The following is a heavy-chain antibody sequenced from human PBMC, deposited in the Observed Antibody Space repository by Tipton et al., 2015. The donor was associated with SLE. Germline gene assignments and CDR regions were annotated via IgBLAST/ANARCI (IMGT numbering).Heavy chain of an antibody. CDR1: GFTFSDYY. Sequence: LRLSCAASGFTFSDYYMSWIRQAPGKGLEWIGNIYHSGSTYYNPSLKSRVTISVDTSKNQFSLKLSSVTAADTAVYYCARDSRVVVAARGGFDYWGQGTLVTVSS. D-gene: IGHD2-15*01. V-gene: IGHV4-38-2*01. CDR2: IYHSGST. CDR3: ARDSRVVVAARGGFDY. J-gene: IGHJ4*02.